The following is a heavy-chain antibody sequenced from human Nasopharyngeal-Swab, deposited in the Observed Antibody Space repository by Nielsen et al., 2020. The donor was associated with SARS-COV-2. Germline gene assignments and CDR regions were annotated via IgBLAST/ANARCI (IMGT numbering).Heavy chain of an antibody. CDR3: ARGGGYYDSSGYSDY. J-gene: IGHJ4*02. Sequence: SETLSLTCTVSGGSISSYYWSWIRQPPGKGLEWIGYIYYSGSTNYNPSLKSRVTISVDTSKNQFSLKLSSVTAADTAVYYCARGGGYYDSSGYSDYWGQGTLVTVSS. D-gene: IGHD3-22*01. CDR2: IYYSGST. CDR1: GGSISSYY. V-gene: IGHV4-59*13.